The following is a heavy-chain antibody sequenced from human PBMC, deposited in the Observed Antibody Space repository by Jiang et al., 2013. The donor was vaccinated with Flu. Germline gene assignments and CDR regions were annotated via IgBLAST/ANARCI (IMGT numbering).Heavy chain of an antibody. Sequence: GPGLVKPSQTLSLTCTVSGGSISSGDYYWSWIRQPPGKGLEWIGYIYYSGSTYYNPSLKSRVTISVDTSKNQFSLKLSSVTAADTAVYYCARTIVVVPAAIGTGITGTNNWFDPWGQGTLVTVSS. J-gene: IGHJ5*02. V-gene: IGHV4-30-4*01. D-gene: IGHD2-2*01. CDR3: ARTIVVVPAAIGTGITGTNNWFDP. CDR1: GGSISSGDYY. CDR2: IYYSGST.